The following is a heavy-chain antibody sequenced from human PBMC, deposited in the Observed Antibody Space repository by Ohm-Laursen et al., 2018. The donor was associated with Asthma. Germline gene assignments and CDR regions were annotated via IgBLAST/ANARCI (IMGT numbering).Heavy chain of an antibody. CDR2: IDGSGGRT. D-gene: IGHD3-16*01. V-gene: IGHV3-23*01. CDR1: GFTFNKHH. CDR3: ATLGDSSITQ. Sequence: SLRLSCTASGFTFNKHHMTWVRQAPGKGLEWVSAIDGSGGRTYYADSVKGRFTISRDNPRNTLYLQMNSLRVDDTAVYYCATLGDSSITQWGQGTLVTVSS. J-gene: IGHJ4*02.